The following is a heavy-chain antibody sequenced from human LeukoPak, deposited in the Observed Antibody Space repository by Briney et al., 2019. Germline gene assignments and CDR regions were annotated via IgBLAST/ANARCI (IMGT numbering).Heavy chain of an antibody. V-gene: IGHV3-21*01. D-gene: IGHD6-13*01. CDR1: GFAFSSYS. Sequence: GGSLRPSCAASGFAFSSYSMNWVRQAPGKGLEWVSSISSSSSYIYYADSAKGRFTISRDNAKNSLYLQMNSLRAEDTAVYYCARDVPLGGSSSWDFDYWGQGTLVTVSS. J-gene: IGHJ4*02. CDR2: ISSSSSYI. CDR3: ARDVPLGGSSSWDFDY.